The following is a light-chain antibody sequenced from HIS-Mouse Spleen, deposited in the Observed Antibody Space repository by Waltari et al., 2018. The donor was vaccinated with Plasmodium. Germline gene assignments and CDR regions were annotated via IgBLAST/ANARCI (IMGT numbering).Light chain of an antibody. CDR2: AAS. V-gene: IGKV1-17*03. Sequence: DIQMTQSPSAMSASVGYRVTIPCRASQGISNSLAWFQQKPGKVHKRLIYAASSLQSGVPSRFSGSGSGTEFTLTISSLQPEDFATYYCLQHNSYPMYTFGQGTKLEIK. CDR3: LQHNSYPMYT. J-gene: IGKJ2*01. CDR1: QGISNS.